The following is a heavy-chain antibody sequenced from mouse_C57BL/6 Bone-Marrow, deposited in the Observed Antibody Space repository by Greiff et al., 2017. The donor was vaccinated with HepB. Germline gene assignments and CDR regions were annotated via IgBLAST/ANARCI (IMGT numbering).Heavy chain of an antibody. CDR1: GYTFTDYN. CDR2: INPNNGGT. V-gene: IGHV1-22*01. D-gene: IGHD4-1*02. Sequence: EVQLQQSGPELVKPGASVKMSCKASGYTFTDYNMHWVKQSPGKSLEWIGYINPNNGGTSYNQKFKGKATLTVNKSSSTAYMELRSLTSEDSAVYYCASQLGREYFDVWGTGTTVTVSS. J-gene: IGHJ1*03. CDR3: ASQLGREYFDV.